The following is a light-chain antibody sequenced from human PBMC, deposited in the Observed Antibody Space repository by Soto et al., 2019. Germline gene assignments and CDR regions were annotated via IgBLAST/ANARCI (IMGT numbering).Light chain of an antibody. CDR3: QTWGTGLYVV. Sequence: QPVLTQSPSASASLGASVKLTCTLSSGHSNYAIAWHQQQPEKGPRYLMKLNSDGSHSKGDGIPDRFSGSSSGAERYLTIPSLQSEDEADYYCQTWGTGLYVVFGGGTQLTVL. CDR2: LNSDGSH. J-gene: IGLJ2*01. CDR1: SGHSNYA. V-gene: IGLV4-69*01.